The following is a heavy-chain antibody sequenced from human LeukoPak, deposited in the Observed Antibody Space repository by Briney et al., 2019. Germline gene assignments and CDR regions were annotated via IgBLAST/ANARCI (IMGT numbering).Heavy chain of an antibody. CDR3: ARDLGFCSYTSCPDAFDL. Sequence: ASVKVSCKASGYTFTGYYMHWVRQAPGQGLEWMGWINSNSGGTSYAQKFQGRVTMTRDTSISTAYMELGRLRSDDTAVYYCARDLGFCSYTSCPDAFDLWGQGTMVTVSS. CDR1: GYTFTGYY. D-gene: IGHD2-2*03. V-gene: IGHV1-2*02. CDR2: INSNSGGT. J-gene: IGHJ3*01.